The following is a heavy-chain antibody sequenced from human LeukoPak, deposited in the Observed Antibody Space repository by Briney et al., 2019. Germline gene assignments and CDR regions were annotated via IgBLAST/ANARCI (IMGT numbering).Heavy chain of an antibody. CDR3: ARDRLMGVPSGTRPPHDS. Sequence: GVSVKVSCKASGYTFTDYYIHWVRQAPGQGLEWVGWINDNRGSKEYAPNFQGRVTMTSDTSINTAYMELIWLPSDDSGVYYCARDRLMGVPSGTRPPHDSWGQGTRVTVSS. J-gene: IGHJ4*02. CDR2: INDNRGSK. V-gene: IGHV1-2*02. D-gene: IGHD2-2*01. CDR1: GYTFTDYY.